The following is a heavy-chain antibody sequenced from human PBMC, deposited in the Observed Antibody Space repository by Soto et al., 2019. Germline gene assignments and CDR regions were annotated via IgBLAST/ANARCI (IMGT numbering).Heavy chain of an antibody. V-gene: IGHV4-4*02. CDR2: IYHSGST. J-gene: IGHJ6*02. Sequence: PSETLSLTCAVSGGSISSSNWWSWVRQPPGKGLEWIGEIYHSGSTNYNPSLKSRVTISVDKSKNQFSLKLSSVTAADTAVYYCARVRMIVVVTQGHYYYGMDVWGQGTTVTVYS. CDR1: GGSISSSNW. D-gene: IGHD3-22*01. CDR3: ARVRMIVVVTQGHYYYGMDV.